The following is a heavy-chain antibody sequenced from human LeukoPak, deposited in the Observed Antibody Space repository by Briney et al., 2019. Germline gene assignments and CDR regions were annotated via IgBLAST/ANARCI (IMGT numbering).Heavy chain of an antibody. CDR2: IFYSGST. J-gene: IGHJ5*02. Sequence: PSETLSLTCTVSGGSINRSSRYYWGWIRQPPGKGLEWIGSIFYSGSTYYNPSLKSRVTISVDTPNNQFSLKLTSVTAADTAVYYCARHVPSTIFFNWFDPWGQGTLVTVSS. CDR1: GGSINRSSRYY. D-gene: IGHD3-3*01. CDR3: ARHVPSTIFFNWFDP. V-gene: IGHV4-39*01.